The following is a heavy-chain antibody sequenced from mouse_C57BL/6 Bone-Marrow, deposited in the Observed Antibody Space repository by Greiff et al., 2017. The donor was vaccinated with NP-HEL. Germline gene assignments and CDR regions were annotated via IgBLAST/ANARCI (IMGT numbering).Heavy chain of an antibody. D-gene: IGHD1-1*01. CDR2: IDPANGNT. CDR3: ASRSPYYYGSSYNFDY. CDR1: GFNIKNTY. Sequence: VQLQQSVAELVRPGASVKLSCTASGFNIKNTYMHWVKQRPEQGLEWIGRIDPANGNTKYAPKFQGKATITADTSSNTAYLQLSSLTSEDTAIYYCASRSPYYYGSSYNFDYWGQGTTLTVSS. J-gene: IGHJ2*01. V-gene: IGHV14-3*01.